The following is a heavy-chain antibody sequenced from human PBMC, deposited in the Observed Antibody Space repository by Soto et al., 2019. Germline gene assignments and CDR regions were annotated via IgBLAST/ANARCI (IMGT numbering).Heavy chain of an antibody. CDR2: INHSGST. J-gene: IGHJ4*02. CDR3: ARGGGCSSTSCYYS. Sequence: QVQLQQWGAGLLKPSETLSLTCAVYGGSFSGYYWSWIRQPPGKGLEWIGEINHSGSTNYNPSLKSRVTRSVDTSKNQFSLKLSSVTAADTAVYYCARGGGCSSTSCYYSWGQGTLVTVSS. V-gene: IGHV4-34*01. D-gene: IGHD2-2*01. CDR1: GGSFSGYY.